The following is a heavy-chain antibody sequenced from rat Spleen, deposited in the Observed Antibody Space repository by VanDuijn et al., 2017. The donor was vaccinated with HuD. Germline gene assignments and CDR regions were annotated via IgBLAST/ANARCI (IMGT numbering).Heavy chain of an antibody. Sequence: EVQLVESGGGLVQPGRSMKLSCAASGFTFSDYYMAWVRQAPKKGLEWVASISYEGSGTYYGDSVKGRFTISRDNAKSTLYLQMDSLRSEDTATYFCARLGGLRNWFAYWGQGTLVTVSS. V-gene: IGHV5-22*01. CDR1: GFTFSDYY. CDR2: ISYEGSGT. J-gene: IGHJ3*01. D-gene: IGHD4-3*01. CDR3: ARLGGLRNWFAY.